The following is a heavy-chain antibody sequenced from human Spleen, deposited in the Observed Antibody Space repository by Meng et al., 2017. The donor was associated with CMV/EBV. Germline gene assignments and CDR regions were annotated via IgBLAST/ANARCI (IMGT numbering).Heavy chain of an antibody. CDR1: GYSFTSATYS. Sequence: GESLKISCKGSGYSFTSATYSIAWVRQMPGKGLEWMGIIYPGGSDTRYSPSFQGQVTISADKSISTAYLQWSSLKASDSAMYYCARQTTVTTLDGMDVWGQGTTVTVSS. V-gene: IGHV5-51*01. CDR3: ARQTTVTTLDGMDV. D-gene: IGHD4-17*01. J-gene: IGHJ6*02. CDR2: IYPGGSDT.